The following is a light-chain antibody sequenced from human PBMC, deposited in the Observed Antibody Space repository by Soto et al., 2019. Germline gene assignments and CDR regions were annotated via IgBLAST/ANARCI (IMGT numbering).Light chain of an antibody. V-gene: IGKV1-12*01. CDR3: QQANSFPLT. CDR2: AAS. J-gene: IGKJ4*01. Sequence: DIQLTQSPSSVSAAVEDRVTITCRSSQGISGYLAWYQQKPGKVPKLLIYAASSLQSGVPLRFSGSGSGTDFTLTISSLQDEDSATYYCQQANSFPLTFGGGTNVDIK. CDR1: QGISGY.